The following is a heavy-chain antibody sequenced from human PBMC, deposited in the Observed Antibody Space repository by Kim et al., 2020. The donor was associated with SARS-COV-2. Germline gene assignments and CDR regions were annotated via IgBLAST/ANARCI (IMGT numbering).Heavy chain of an antibody. J-gene: IGHJ4*02. V-gene: IGHV3-23*01. CDR2: ISGDGTST. CDR3: SKGCGRFDCFTSEC. Sequence: GGSLRLSCAASGFTFSNYAMSWVRQAPGKGLEWVSSISGDGTSTYYADSVKGRFTISRDNSRNTLYLQMNNLRADDTAVYYCSKGCGRFDCFTSECWGQGTLVTVSS. CDR1: GFTFSNYA. D-gene: IGHD2-15*01.